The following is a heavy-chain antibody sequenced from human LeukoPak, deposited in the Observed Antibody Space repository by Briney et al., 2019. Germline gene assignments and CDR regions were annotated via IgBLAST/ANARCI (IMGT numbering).Heavy chain of an antibody. CDR2: IKQDGSET. CDR1: GFTFSDYW. Sequence: PGGSLRLSCAASGFTFSDYWMSWVRQAPAKGLEWVANIKQDGSETNYVDSVKGRFTISRDNAKNSVYLQMNSLRAEDTAIYYCVRDKXMVESXYNXFDPWGXXTXVXVSS. J-gene: IGHJ5*02. V-gene: IGHV3-7*03. D-gene: IGHD2-15*01. CDR3: VRDKXMVESXYNXFDP.